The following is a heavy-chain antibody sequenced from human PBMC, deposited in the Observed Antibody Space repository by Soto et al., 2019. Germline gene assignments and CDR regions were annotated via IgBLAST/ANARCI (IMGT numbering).Heavy chain of an antibody. CDR2: IIPIFGTA. J-gene: IGHJ5*02. CDR1: GGTFSSYA. D-gene: IGHD1-7*01. Sequence: SVKVSCKASGGTFSSYAISWVRQAPGQGLEWMGGIIPIFGTANYAQKFQGRVTITADESTSTAYMELSSLRSEDTAVYYCARASALTGTTSPNWFDPWGQGTLVTVSS. CDR3: ARASALTGTTSPNWFDP. V-gene: IGHV1-69*13.